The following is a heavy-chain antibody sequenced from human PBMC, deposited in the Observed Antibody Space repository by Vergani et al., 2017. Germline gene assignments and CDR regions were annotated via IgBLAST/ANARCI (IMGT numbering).Heavy chain of an antibody. J-gene: IGHJ4*02. CDR3: AKERAWEPEGVYFAY. V-gene: IGHV3-20*04. CDR1: GFTVGDYD. D-gene: IGHD1-26*01. CDR2: VKWNGDSS. Sequence: EVQLVESGGGVVRPGGSLRLSCAASGFTVGDYDMNWVRQAPGKGLECVSRVKWNGDSSVYADSVKGGFSISRNNAKNSLYLQITSLRAEDTAVYYCAKERAWEPEGVYFAYWGQGTLVTVSS.